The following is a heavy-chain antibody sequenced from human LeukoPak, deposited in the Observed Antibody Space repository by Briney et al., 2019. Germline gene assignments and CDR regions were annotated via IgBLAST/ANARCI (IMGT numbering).Heavy chain of an antibody. D-gene: IGHD1-26*01. CDR2: IYDQGST. V-gene: IGHV4-59*01. J-gene: IGHJ2*01. Sequence: PSQTLSLTCTVSGGSISYWSWIRHPPRKGLEWVGVIYDQGSTEYSPSLTSRVTMSLDTSKKQVSLRLRSVTAADTAVYYCARGLAGAHSGAVYSDLWGRGNLVTVSS. CDR3: ARGLAGAHSGAVYSDL. CDR1: GGSISY.